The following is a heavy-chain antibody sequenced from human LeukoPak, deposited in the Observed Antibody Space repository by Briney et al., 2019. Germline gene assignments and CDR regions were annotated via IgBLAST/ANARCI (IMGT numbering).Heavy chain of an antibody. CDR3: ADYVDAATENTIDY. Sequence: RAGGSLRLSCAASGFTFSDYWMSWVRQSPGKGLEWVANIKHDGSEIYYVDSVKGRFTISRDNAKNSLYLQMNSLRAEDTAVYYCADYVDAATENTIDYWGQGTLVTVSS. CDR2: IKHDGSEI. CDR1: GFTFSDYW. D-gene: IGHD6-13*01. V-gene: IGHV3-7*03. J-gene: IGHJ4*02.